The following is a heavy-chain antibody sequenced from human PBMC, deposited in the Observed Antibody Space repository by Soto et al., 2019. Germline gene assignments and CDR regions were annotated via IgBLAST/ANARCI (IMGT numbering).Heavy chain of an antibody. J-gene: IGHJ3*02. V-gene: IGHV3-23*01. CDR1: GFTFSSYP. Sequence: GGSLRLSCAASGFTFSSYPMSWVRQAPGKGLEWVSAITNTGDYTTHADSVKGRFTISRENSKNTLYLQINSLGPEEAALYYCTRGQNHGAFDIWGQGTMVTVS. CDR3: TRGQNHGAFDI. CDR2: ITNTGDYT.